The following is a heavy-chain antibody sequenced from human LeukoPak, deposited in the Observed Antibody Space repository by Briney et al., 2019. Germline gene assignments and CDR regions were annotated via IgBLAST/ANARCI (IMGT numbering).Heavy chain of an antibody. J-gene: IGHJ2*01. CDR2: IYHSGSA. CDR1: GGSISSSNW. Sequence: KASETLSLTCAVSGGSISSSNWWSCVRQPPGKGLEWIGEIYHSGSANYNPSLKTRATISLDKSKNQFSLKLSSVTAADTAVYYCARNYCSGGRCYWYFDLWGRGTLVTVSS. V-gene: IGHV4-4*02. CDR3: ARNYCSGGRCYWYFDL. D-gene: IGHD2-15*01.